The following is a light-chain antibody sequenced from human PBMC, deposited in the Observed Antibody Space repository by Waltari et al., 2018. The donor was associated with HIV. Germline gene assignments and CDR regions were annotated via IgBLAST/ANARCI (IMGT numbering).Light chain of an antibody. CDR2: NNN. Sequence: QSGLTQPPPASGTHGHSGTISCSARSSTNGSNTVNCYQQLPGTAPKLLIYNNNQRPAGDPDRFSCANSGTSPSLPSSGLQSEDEADYHSAAWDDSLNGVIFGGATKLTVL. J-gene: IGLJ2*01. CDR3: AAWDDSLNGVI. CDR1: SSTNGSNT. V-gene: IGLV1-44*01.